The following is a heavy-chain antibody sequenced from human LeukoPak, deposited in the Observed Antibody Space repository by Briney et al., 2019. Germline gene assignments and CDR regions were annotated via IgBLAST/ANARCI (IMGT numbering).Heavy chain of an antibody. J-gene: IGHJ5*02. CDR3: ARGGEEFGELLDNWFDP. CDR1: GGSFSGYY. Sequence: SETLSLTCAVYGGSFSGYYWSWIRQPPGKGLEWIGEINHSGSTNYNPSLKSRVTISVDTSKNQFSPKLSSVTAADTAVYYCARGGEEFGELLDNWFDPWGQGTLVTVSS. CDR2: INHSGST. D-gene: IGHD3-10*01. V-gene: IGHV4-34*01.